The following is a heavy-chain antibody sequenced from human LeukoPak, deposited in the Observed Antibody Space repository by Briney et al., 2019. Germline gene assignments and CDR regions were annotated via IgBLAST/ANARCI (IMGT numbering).Heavy chain of an antibody. D-gene: IGHD2-15*01. CDR2: ISYDGSSK. CDR3: ARVYGSSYYFDY. Sequence: PGGSLRLSCAASGFTFSTYAMHWVRQAPGKGLEWVAVISYDGSSKYYADSVKGRFASSRDKSNNTLFLQMISLRAEDTAIYYCARVYGSSYYFDYWGQGTLVTVSS. V-gene: IGHV3-30*09. J-gene: IGHJ4*02. CDR1: GFTFSTYA.